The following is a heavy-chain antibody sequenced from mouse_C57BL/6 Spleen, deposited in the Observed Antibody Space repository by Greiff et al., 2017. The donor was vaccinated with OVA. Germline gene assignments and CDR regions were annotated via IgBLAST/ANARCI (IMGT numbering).Heavy chain of an antibody. V-gene: IGHV5-16*01. Sequence: EVQRVESEGGLVQPGSSMKLSCTASGFTFSDYYMAWVRQVPEKGLEWVANINYDGSSTYYLDSLKSRFIISRDNAKNILYLQMSSLKSEDTATEYGARVYDGYYWYCDVWGTGTTVTVSS. CDR3: ARVYDGYYWYCDV. CDR2: INYDGSST. J-gene: IGHJ1*03. D-gene: IGHD2-3*01. CDR1: GFTFSDYY.